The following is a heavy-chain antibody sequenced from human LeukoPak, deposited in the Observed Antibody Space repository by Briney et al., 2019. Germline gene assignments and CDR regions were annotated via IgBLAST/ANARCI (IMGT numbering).Heavy chain of an antibody. J-gene: IGHJ6*03. CDR2: INPSGGST. D-gene: IGHD2-15*01. V-gene: IGHV1-46*01. CDR3: ARGGYCSGGSCYSNYYYYYMDV. Sequence: WASVKVSCKASGYTFTSYYMHWVRQAPGQGLEWMGIINPSGGSTSYAQKFQGRVIMTRDMSTSTVYMELGSLRSEDTAVYYCARGGYCSGGSCYSNYYYYYMDVWGKGTTVTVSS. CDR1: GYTFTSYY.